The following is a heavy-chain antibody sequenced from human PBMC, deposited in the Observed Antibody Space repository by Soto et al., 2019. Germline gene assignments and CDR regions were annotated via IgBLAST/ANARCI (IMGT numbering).Heavy chain of an antibody. CDR1: GGSISSSSYY. CDR3: AIRGYFDSLSISYCYMDV. CDR2: IYYSGST. J-gene: IGHJ6*03. Sequence: SETLSLTWTVSGGSISSSSYYWGWIRQPPGKGLEWIGSIYYSGSTYYNPSLKSRVTISVDTSKSQFSLKLSSVTAADTAVYYCAIRGYFDSLSISYCYMDVWGKGTTVTVSS. V-gene: IGHV4-39*01. D-gene: IGHD3-9*01.